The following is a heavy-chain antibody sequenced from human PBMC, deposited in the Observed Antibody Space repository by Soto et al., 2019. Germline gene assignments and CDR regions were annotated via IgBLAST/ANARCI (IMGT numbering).Heavy chain of an antibody. CDR3: ARAMTTVTTIDY. Sequence: QLQLQESGSGLVKPSQTLSLTCAVSGGSISSGGYSWCWIRQPPGKGLVWIGYIYHSGSTYYHPSLKRSXTIXVDRSKNQFSLKLSSVTAADTAVYYCARAMTTVTTIDYWGQGTLVTVSS. D-gene: IGHD4-17*01. CDR1: GGSISSGGYS. V-gene: IGHV4-30-2*01. J-gene: IGHJ4*02. CDR2: IYHSGST.